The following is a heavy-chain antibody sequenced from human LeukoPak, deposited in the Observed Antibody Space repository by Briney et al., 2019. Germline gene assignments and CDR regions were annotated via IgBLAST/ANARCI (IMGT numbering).Heavy chain of an antibody. V-gene: IGHV3-9*01. J-gene: IGHJ4*02. D-gene: IGHD1-14*01. CDR3: AKDAGNYSDY. CDR1: GFTFDDYA. Sequence: PGGSLRLSCAASGFTFDDYAMHWVRQAPGKGLEWVSGISWNSGSIGYADSVKGRFTISRDNAKNSLYLQMNSLRAEDTALYYCAKDAGNYSDYWGQGTLVTVSS. CDR2: ISWNSGSI.